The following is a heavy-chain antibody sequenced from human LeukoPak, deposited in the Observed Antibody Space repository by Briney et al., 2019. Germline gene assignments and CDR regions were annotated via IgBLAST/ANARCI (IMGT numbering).Heavy chain of an antibody. Sequence: PGGSLRLSCAPSRFTFSHYEMNWVRQAPGRGLECVSYISSVGNTIFYADSVEGRFTISRDNAKKSLYLQMNSLRAEDTAIYYCARSSVVPRADFDSWGQGTMVTVSS. CDR2: ISSVGNTI. D-gene: IGHD4-23*01. J-gene: IGHJ3*02. V-gene: IGHV3-48*03. CDR1: RFTFSHYE. CDR3: ARSSVVPRADFDS.